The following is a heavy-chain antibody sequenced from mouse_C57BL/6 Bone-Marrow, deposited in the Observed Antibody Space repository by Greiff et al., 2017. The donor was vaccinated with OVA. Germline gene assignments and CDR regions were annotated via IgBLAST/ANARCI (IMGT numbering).Heavy chain of an antibody. CDR3: ARSGLRRGDWFAY. CDR2: IYPRSGNT. J-gene: IGHJ3*01. CDR1: GYTFTSYG. V-gene: IGHV1-81*01. Sequence: QVQLKESGAELARPGASVKLSCKASGYTFTSYGISWVKQSTGQGLEWIGEIYPRSGNTYYNEKFKGKATLTADKSSSTAYMELRSLTSEDSAVYFCARSGLRRGDWFAYWGQGTLVTVSA. D-gene: IGHD2-4*01.